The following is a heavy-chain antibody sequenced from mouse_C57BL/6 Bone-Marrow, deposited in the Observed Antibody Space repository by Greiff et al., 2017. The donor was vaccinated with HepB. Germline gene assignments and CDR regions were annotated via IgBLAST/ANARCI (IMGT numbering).Heavy chain of an antibody. CDR2: INPSTGGT. CDR1: GYSFTGYY. J-gene: IGHJ2*01. V-gene: IGHV1-42*01. Sequence: VQLQQSGPELVKPGASVKISCKASGYSFTGYYMNWVKQSPEKSLEWIGEINPSTGGTTYKQKFKAKATLTVDKSSSTAYMQLKSLTSEDSAVYYCARFDYWGQGTTLTVSS. CDR3: ARFDY.